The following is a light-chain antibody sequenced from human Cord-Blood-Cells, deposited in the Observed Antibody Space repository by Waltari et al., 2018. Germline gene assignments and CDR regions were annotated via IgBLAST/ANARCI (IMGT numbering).Light chain of an antibody. V-gene: IGLV3-1*01. CDR3: QAWDSSTGV. CDR1: HLGDKY. CDR2: QDS. J-gene: IGLJ2*01. Sequence: SYELTQPPSVSVSPRQTASITSSGAHLGDKYACWYQQKPGQSPVLVIYQDSKRPSGIPERFSGSNSGNTATLTISGTQAMDEADYYCQAWDSSTGVFGGGTKLTVL.